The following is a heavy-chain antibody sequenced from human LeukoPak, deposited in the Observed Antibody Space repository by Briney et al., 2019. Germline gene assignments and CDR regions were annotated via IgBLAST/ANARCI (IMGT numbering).Heavy chain of an antibody. J-gene: IGHJ6*03. D-gene: IGHD3-3*01. Sequence: ASVKVSCKASGYTFTSYYMHWVRQAPGQGLEWMGWISAYNGNTNYAQKLQGRVTMTTDTSTSTAYMELRSLRYDDTAVYYCAREGRFLEWVCQNYYYYYMDVWGKGTTVTVSS. CDR2: ISAYNGNT. CDR3: AREGRFLEWVCQNYYYYYMDV. V-gene: IGHV1-18*04. CDR1: GYTFTSYY.